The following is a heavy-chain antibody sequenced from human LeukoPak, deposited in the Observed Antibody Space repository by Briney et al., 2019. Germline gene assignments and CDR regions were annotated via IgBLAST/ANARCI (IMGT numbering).Heavy chain of an antibody. CDR3: ARDTTARYLDY. J-gene: IGHJ4*02. Sequence: GGSLRLSCAASGFTFSSYAMSWVRQAPGKGLEWVAVIWYDGSNQYYADSVKGRFTISRDNSKNMVFLQMNSLRDGDTAVYYCARDTTARYLDYWGQGTLVIVFS. CDR2: IWYDGSNQ. CDR1: GFTFSSYA. V-gene: IGHV3-33*08. D-gene: IGHD1-1*01.